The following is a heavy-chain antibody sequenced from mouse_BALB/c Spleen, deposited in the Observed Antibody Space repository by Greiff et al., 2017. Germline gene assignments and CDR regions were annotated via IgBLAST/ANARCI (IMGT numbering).Heavy chain of an antibody. Sequence: EVKLMESGGGLVQPGGSRKLSCAASGFTFSSFGMHWVRQAPEKGLEWVAYISSGSSTIYYADTVKGRFTISRDNPKNTLFLQMTSLRSEDTAMYYCARSRDYGMDYWGQGTSVTVSS. CDR1: GFTFSSFG. V-gene: IGHV5-17*02. CDR3: ARSRDYGMDY. CDR2: ISSGSSTI. J-gene: IGHJ4*01.